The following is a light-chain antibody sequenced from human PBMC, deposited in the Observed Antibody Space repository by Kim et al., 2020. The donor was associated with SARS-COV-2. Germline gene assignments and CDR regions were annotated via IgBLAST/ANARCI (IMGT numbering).Light chain of an antibody. CDR1: SLGDRF. CDR2: QDN. CDR3: QAWDRGSAV. Sequence: SYELTQPPSVSVSPGQTASVTCSGDSLGDRFIFWYQQKPGQSPVVVIYQDNKRPSGIPERFSGSNSGNTATLTIGETQAMDEADYYCQAWDRGSAVFGGG. J-gene: IGLJ3*02. V-gene: IGLV3-1*01.